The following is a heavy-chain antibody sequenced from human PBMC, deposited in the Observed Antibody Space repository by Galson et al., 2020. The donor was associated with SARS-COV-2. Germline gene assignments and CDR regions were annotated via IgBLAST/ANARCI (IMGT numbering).Heavy chain of an antibody. CDR1: GFIVGSAH. CDR2: IYTDGPT. J-gene: IGHJ5*02. Sequence: GGSLRLSCTASGFIVGSAHINWVRQAPGKGLEWVSVIYTDGPTYYADSVKGRFTMSRDNSKNTVYLQMNSLRVEDMAFYYCGRHDWFDPWGQGALVTVSS. V-gene: IGHV3-53*01. CDR3: GRHDWFDP.